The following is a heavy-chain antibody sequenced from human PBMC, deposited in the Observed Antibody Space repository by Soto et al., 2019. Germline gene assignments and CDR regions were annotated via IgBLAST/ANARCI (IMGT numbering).Heavy chain of an antibody. CDR2: IIPIFGTA. Sequence: ASVKVSCKASGGTFSSYAISWVRQAPGQGLEWMGGIIPIFGTANYAQKFQGRVTITADESTSTAYMELSGLRSEDTAVYYCASCSSTSCSEYYYYYYGMDVWGQGTTVTVSS. CDR1: GGTFSSYA. CDR3: ASCSSTSCSEYYYYYYGMDV. J-gene: IGHJ6*02. V-gene: IGHV1-69*13. D-gene: IGHD2-2*01.